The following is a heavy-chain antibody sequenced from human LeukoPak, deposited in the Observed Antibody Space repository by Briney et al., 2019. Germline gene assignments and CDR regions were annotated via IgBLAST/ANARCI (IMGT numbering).Heavy chain of an antibody. D-gene: IGHD2-2*01. Sequence: SETLSLTCTVSGYSISSGYYWGWIRQPPGKGLEWIGSNYHSGSTYYNPSLKSRVTISVDTSKNQFSLKLSSVTAADTAVYYCASPSPSMGPYQHEFDYWGQGTLVTVSS. J-gene: IGHJ4*02. V-gene: IGHV4-38-2*02. CDR3: ASPSPSMGPYQHEFDY. CDR1: GYSISSGYY. CDR2: NYHSGST.